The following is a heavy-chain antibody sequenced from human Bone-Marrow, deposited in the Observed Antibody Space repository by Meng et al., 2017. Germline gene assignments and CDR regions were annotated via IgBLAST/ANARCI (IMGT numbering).Heavy chain of an antibody. D-gene: IGHD3/OR15-3a*01. Sequence: GESLKISCAASGFSFSDYWMTWVRQAPGKGLEWVASIKPDGSETKYVDSVKGRFTISRDNAKKSLLLQMKRLRVEDTAVYYCARALGWGRLDSWGQRTLVTVSS. CDR3: ARALGWGRLDS. CDR2: IKPDGSET. J-gene: IGHJ5*01. CDR1: GFSFSDYW. V-gene: IGHV3-7*01.